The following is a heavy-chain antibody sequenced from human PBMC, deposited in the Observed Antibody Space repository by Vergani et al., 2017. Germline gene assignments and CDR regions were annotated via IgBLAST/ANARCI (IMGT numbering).Heavy chain of an antibody. V-gene: IGHV4-59*01. D-gene: IGHD6-19*01. CDR3: AGHSSGWGYWYFDL. J-gene: IGHJ2*01. CDR2: IYYSGST. Sequence: QVQLQESGPGLVKPSETLSLTCTVPGGSISRYYWSCIRQPPGKGLEWIGFIYYSGSTNYNPSLKSRCTISVDTSKNQFSLKLSSVTAADTAVYYCAGHSSGWGYWYFDLWGRGTLVTVSS. CDR1: GGSISRYY.